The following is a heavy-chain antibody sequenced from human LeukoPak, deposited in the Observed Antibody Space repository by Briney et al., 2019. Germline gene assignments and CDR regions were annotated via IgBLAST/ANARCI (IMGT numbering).Heavy chain of an antibody. CDR2: INHSGST. V-gene: IGHV4-34*01. J-gene: IGHJ4*02. Sequence: SETLSLTCAVYGGSSSGYYWSWIRQPPGKGLEWIGEINHSGSTNYNPSIKSRVTISVDTSKNQFSLKLSSVTAADTAVYYCARQLGIFDYWGQGTLVTVSS. CDR1: GGSSSGYY. CDR3: ARQLGIFDY. D-gene: IGHD6-6*01.